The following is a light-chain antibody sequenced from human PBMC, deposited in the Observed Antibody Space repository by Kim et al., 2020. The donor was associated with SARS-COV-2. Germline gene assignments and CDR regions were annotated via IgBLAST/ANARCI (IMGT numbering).Light chain of an antibody. CDR3: QQYDNLPYT. CDR1: QDIDKY. V-gene: IGKV1-33*01. CDR2: DAS. J-gene: IGKJ2*01. Sequence: DIQMTQSPSSLSASVGDRVTITCQASQDIDKYLNWYQQKPGKAPKLLFYDASNLERGVPSRFSGGRSGTDFTFTISSLQPEDFATYYCQQYDNLPYTFGQGTKLEI.